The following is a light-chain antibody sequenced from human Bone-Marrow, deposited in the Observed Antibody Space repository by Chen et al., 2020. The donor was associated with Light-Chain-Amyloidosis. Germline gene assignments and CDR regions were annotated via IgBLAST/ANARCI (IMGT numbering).Light chain of an antibody. CDR2: DDR. V-gene: IGLV3-21*02. CDR3: QVWDRSSDRPV. CDR1: NIGSTS. J-gene: IGLJ3*02. Sequence: SYVLTQPSSVSVAPGQTATIACGGNNIGSTSVHWYQQTPGQAPLLVVYDDRDRPSGIPGRLSGSNSGNTATLTICRVEAGDEADYYCQVWDRSSDRPVFGGGTKLTVL.